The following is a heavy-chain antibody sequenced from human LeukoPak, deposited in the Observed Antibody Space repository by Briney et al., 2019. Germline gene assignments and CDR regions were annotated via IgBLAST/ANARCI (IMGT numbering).Heavy chain of an antibody. D-gene: IGHD6-6*01. CDR3: ARGLRNRSSGTRFDVFDI. J-gene: IGHJ3*02. CDR2: IYYSGST. CDR1: GASLSNYY. Sequence: SETLSLTCTVSGASLSNYYWAWIRQPPGKGLEWIGYIYYSGSTNYRPSLKGRVTISVDTSKNQVSLRLRSVTAADTAVYYCARGLRNRSSGTRFDVFDIWGQGTMVTVSS. V-gene: IGHV4-59*01.